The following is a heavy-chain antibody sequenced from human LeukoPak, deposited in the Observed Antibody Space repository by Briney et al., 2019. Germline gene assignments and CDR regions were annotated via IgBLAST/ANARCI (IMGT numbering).Heavy chain of an antibody. Sequence: GASVKVSCKASGGTFSSYAISWVRQAPGQGLEWMGGIIPIFGTANYAQKFQGRVTITADESTSTAYMELSSLRSEDTAVYYCARQLGADYDFLTGPYYFDYWGQGTWSPSPQ. J-gene: IGHJ4*02. CDR3: ARQLGADYDFLTGPYYFDY. D-gene: IGHD3-9*01. CDR1: GGTFSSYA. V-gene: IGHV1-69*13. CDR2: IIPIFGTA.